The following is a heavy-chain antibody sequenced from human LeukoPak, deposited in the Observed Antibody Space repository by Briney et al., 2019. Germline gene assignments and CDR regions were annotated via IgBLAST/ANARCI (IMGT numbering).Heavy chain of an antibody. CDR1: GFTFSRYA. CDR2: ISYDGSNK. V-gene: IGHV3-30-3*01. Sequence: GGSLRLSCAASGFTFSRYAMHWVRAAPGKGLEWVAVISYDGSNKYYADSVKGRFTISRDNSKNTLYLQMNSLRAEDTAVYYCARDVVGSSNNGMDVWGQGTTVTVSS. J-gene: IGHJ6*02. CDR3: ARDVVGSSNNGMDV. D-gene: IGHD6-13*01.